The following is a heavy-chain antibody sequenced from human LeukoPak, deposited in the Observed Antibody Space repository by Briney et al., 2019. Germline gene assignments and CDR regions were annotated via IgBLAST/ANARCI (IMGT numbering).Heavy chain of an antibody. V-gene: IGHV1-46*01. CDR1: GYTFTSYY. CDR2: INPSGGST. D-gene: IGHD3-3*01. CDR3: ARGRNAYYDFWSGGTGGMDV. Sequence: GASVKVSCKASGYTFTSYYMHWVRQAPGQGLEWMGIINPSGGSTSYAQKFQGRVTMTRDTSTSTVYMELSSLRSEDTAVYYCARGRNAYYDFWSGGTGGMDVWGQGPRSPSP. J-gene: IGHJ6*02.